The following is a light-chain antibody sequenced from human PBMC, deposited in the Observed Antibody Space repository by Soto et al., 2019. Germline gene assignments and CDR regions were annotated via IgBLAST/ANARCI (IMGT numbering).Light chain of an antibody. CDR1: QSVSSSY. CDR2: GAS. CDR3: QQYGSSSWT. J-gene: IGKJ1*01. Sequence: EIVLTQSPGTLSLSPVERATLSCRASQSVSSSYLAWYQQKPGQAPRLLIYGASSRATGIPDRFSGSGSETDFTLTISRLEPADFAVYYCQQYGSSSWTFGQGTKVEIK. V-gene: IGKV3-20*01.